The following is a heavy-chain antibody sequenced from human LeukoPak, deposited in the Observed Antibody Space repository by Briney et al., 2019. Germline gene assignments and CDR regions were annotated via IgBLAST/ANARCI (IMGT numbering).Heavy chain of an antibody. J-gene: IGHJ4*02. CDR2: LYSSGNT. V-gene: IGHV3-53*01. D-gene: IGHD3-16*01. CDR1: GFSVITDY. Sequence: GGSLRLSCAASGFSVITDYMTWVRQAPGKGLEWVSTLYSSGNTYYADSVKGRFTVSRDNSKNTLFLEMSSLRAEDTAVYFCARGSGSFETWGQGTLVAVSS. CDR3: ARGSGSFET.